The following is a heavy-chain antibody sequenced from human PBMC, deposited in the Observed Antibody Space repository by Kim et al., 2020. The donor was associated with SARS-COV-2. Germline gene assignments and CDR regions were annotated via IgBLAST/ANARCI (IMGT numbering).Heavy chain of an antibody. Sequence: SETLSLTCAVYGGSFSGYYWSWIRQPPGKGLEWIGEINHSGSTNYNPSLKSRVTISVDTSKNQFSLKLSSVTAADTAVYYCARDKSSAARCWFDPWGQGTLVTVSS. CDR3: ARDKSSAARCWFDP. D-gene: IGHD6-6*01. J-gene: IGHJ5*02. CDR2: INHSGST. CDR1: GGSFSGYY. V-gene: IGHV4-34*01.